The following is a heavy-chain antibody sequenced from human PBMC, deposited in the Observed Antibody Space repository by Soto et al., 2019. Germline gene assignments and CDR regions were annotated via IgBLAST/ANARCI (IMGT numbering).Heavy chain of an antibody. CDR3: ARDLPTYGGHGDPVDH. J-gene: IGHJ4*01. D-gene: IGHD5-12*01. CDR2: INPNSGGT. CDR1: GYTFTGYY. V-gene: IGHV1-2*02. Sequence: QVQLVQSGAEVKKPGASVKVSCKASGYTFTGYYMHWVRQAPGQGLEWMGWINPNSGGTNYAQKFQGRVNMTRETFISTAYMELGRLRSEDTAVYYWARDLPTYGGHGDPVDHWGQGTLVNGSS.